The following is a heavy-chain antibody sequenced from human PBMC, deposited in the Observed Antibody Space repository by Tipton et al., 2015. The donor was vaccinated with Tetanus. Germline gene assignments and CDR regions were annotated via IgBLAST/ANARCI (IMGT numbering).Heavy chain of an antibody. Sequence: QSGAEVKKPGASVKVSCKASGYSSTKFAISWVRQAPGQGLEWVGWINAYNGNTNYAQKLQGRVTMTTDTSTSTAYMELRSLRSDDTAVYYCARDSTGRFDPWGQGTLVTVSS. CDR3: ARDSTGRFDP. V-gene: IGHV1-18*01. J-gene: IGHJ5*02. D-gene: IGHD2-2*01. CDR1: GYSSTKFA. CDR2: INAYNGNT.